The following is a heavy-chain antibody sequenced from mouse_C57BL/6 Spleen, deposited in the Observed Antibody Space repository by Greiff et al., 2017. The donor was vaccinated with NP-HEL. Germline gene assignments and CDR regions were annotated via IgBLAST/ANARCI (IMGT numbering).Heavy chain of an antibody. J-gene: IGHJ3*01. CDR2: IYPGSGST. D-gene: IGHD1-1*01. Sequence: VQLQQPGAELVKPGASVKMSCKASGYTFTSYWITWVKQRPGQGLEWIGDIYPGSGSTNYNEKFKSKATLTVDTSSSTAYMQLSSLTSEDAAVYYCARRATVVAPGFAYWGQGTLVTVSA. CDR1: GYTFTSYW. V-gene: IGHV1-55*01. CDR3: ARRATVVAPGFAY.